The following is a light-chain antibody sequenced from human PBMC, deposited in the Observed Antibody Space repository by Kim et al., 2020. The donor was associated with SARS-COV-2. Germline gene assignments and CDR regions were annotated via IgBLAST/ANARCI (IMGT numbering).Light chain of an antibody. CDR2: QDH. CDR3: QAQYSDTVI. CDR1: ALGDKY. Sequence: VSPGQSATISCSADALGDKYVSWYQQKPGQPPVLVVYQDHKRPSETPDRFSGSNSGDTATLTISGTQALDEADYFCQAQYSDTVIFGGGTQLTVL. V-gene: IGLV3-1*01. J-gene: IGLJ2*01.